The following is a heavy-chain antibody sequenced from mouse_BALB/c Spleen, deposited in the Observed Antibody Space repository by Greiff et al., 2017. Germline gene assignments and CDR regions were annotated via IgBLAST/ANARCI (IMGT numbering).Heavy chain of an antibody. CDR2: IDPENGDT. Sequence: VQLKQSGAELVRSGASVKLPCTASGFNIKDYYMHWVKQRPEQGLEWIGWIDPENGDTEYAPKFQGKATMTADTSSNTAYLQLSSLTSEDTAVYYCILPAMDYWGQGTSVTVSS. V-gene: IGHV14-4*02. CDR3: ILPAMDY. CDR1: GFNIKDYY. J-gene: IGHJ4*01.